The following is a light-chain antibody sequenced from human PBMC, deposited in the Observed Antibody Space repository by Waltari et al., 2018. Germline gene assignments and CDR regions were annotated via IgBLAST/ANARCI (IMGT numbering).Light chain of an antibody. CDR2: DDS. CDR3: QVWDSNTYHVV. J-gene: IGLJ2*01. CDR1: NIGSKS. V-gene: IGLV3-21*03. Sequence: SYVLTQPPSVSVAPGKTARITCGGNNIGSKSVHWSQQKPGPAPVLVVYDDSDRPSGIPERFSGSNSGNTATLTISRVEAGDEADYYCQVWDSNTYHVVFGGGTKLTVL.